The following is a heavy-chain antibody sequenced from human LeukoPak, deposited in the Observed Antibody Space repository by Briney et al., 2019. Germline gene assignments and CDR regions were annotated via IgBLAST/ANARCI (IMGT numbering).Heavy chain of an antibody. V-gene: IGHV1-8*01. CDR2: MNPNSGNT. D-gene: IGHD3-3*01. Sequence: ASVKVSCKASGYTFTSYDINWVRQATGQGLEWMGWMNPNSGNTGYAQKFQGGVTMTRNTSISTAYMELSSLRSEDTAVYYCARGVSGYYDFWSGWRGVTVGYYFDYWGQGTLVTVSS. CDR1: GYTFTSYD. CDR3: ARGVSGYYDFWSGWRGVTVGYYFDY. J-gene: IGHJ4*02.